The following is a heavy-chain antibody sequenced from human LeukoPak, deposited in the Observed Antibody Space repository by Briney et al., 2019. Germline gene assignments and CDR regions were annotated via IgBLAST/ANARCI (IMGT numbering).Heavy chain of an antibody. CDR3: ARDSLGITGTTDDY. CDR1: GYTFTGYY. V-gene: IGHV1-2*02. J-gene: IGHJ4*02. Sequence: ASVKVSCKASGYTFTGYYMHWVRQAPGQGLEWMGWINPNSGGTNYAQKFQGRVTMTRDTSTSTAYMELSRLRSDDTAVYYCARDSLGITGTTDDYWGQGTLVTVSS. CDR2: INPNSGGT. D-gene: IGHD1-20*01.